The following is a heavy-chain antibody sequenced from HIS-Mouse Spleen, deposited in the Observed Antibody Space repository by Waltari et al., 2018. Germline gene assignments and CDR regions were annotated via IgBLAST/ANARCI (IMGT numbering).Heavy chain of an antibody. CDR1: GYTFTGHY. CDR2: IKPNSGGT. J-gene: IGHJ3*02. D-gene: IGHD7-27*01. CDR3: ARDVPNWGAFDI. V-gene: IGHV1-2*02. Sequence: QVQLVPSGAAVKKPGASLKVPCKASGYTFTGHYMHWVRQAPGQGLEWMGWIKPNSGGTNYAQKFQGRVTMTRDTSISTAYLELSRLRSDDTAVYYCARDVPNWGAFDIWGQGTMVTVSS.